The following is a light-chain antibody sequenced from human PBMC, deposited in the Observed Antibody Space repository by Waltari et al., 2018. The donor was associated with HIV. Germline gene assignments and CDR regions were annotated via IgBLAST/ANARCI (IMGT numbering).Light chain of an antibody. J-gene: IGLJ2*01. CDR3: CSYAGSFVV. Sequence: QSALTQPASVSGSPGQSITISCTGTSSDVGIYNLVSWYQQYPGKAPKLMIYEGSKRPLGVSNRFSGSKSGNTASLTISGLQTEDVADYYRCSYAGSFVVFGGGTKLTVL. CDR1: SSDVGIYNL. CDR2: EGS. V-gene: IGLV2-23*01.